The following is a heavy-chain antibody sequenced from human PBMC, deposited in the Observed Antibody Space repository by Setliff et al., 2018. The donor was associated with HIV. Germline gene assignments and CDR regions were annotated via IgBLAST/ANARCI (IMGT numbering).Heavy chain of an antibody. CDR3: AGVSSTDWYSIFRNYYYHMDV. J-gene: IGHJ6*03. CDR1: GGSFSDNY. D-gene: IGHD3-9*01. Sequence: PSETLSLTCAVYGGSFSDNYWSWIRQSPGKGLEWIGEINHSGRTKYSPSLRSRVSISVDTSKTQFSLKLSSVTAADTAVDYCAGVSSTDWYSIFRNYYYHMDVWGKGTTVTVSS. CDR2: INHSGRT. V-gene: IGHV4-34*01.